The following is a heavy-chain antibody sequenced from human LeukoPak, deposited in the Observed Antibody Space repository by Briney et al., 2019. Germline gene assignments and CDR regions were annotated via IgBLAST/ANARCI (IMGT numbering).Heavy chain of an antibody. J-gene: IGHJ6*03. CDR1: GFTFSSYW. CDR2: IKQDGSEK. CDR3: ARVPNSGSYYPRYYYYMDV. Sequence: PGGSLRLSCAASGFTFSSYWMSWVRQAPGKGLEWVANIKQDGSEKYYVDSVKGRFTISRDNAKNSLYLQMNSLRAEDTAVYYCARVPNSGSYYPRYYYYMDVWGKGTTVTVSS. D-gene: IGHD1-26*01. V-gene: IGHV3-7*01.